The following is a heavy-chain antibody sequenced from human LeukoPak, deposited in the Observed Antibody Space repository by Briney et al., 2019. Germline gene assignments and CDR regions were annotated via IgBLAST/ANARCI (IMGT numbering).Heavy chain of an antibody. CDR3: ARLLMTTPLYYYQYYMDV. D-gene: IGHD3-10*01. Sequence: SETLSLTCAVYGGSFSGYYWSWIRQPPGKGLEWIGEINHSGSTNYNVSLKSRVTISADTSKNQFSLKLSSVTAAGTAVYYCARLLMTTPLYYYQYYMDVWGKGTTVTVSS. CDR1: GGSFSGYY. CDR2: INHSGST. V-gene: IGHV4-34*01. J-gene: IGHJ6*03.